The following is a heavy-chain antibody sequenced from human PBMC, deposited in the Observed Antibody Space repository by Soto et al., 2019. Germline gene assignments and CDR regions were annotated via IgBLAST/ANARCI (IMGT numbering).Heavy chain of an antibody. D-gene: IGHD3-10*01. CDR3: ASWMVRGGIPYNWFDP. V-gene: IGHV3-48*01. J-gene: IGHJ5*02. CDR2: ISSSNSTI. Sequence: GGSKRLTCAASRFPFLGSPVHRVRQAAGKGLEWVSYISSSNSTIYYADSVKGRFTISRDNAKNSLYLQMNSLRAEDTAVYYCASWMVRGGIPYNWFDPWGKASLVTVSS. CDR1: RFPFLGSP.